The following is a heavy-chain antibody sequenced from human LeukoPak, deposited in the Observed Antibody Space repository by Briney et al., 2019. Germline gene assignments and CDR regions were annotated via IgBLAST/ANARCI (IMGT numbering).Heavy chain of an antibody. J-gene: IGHJ1*01. V-gene: IGHV1-2*02. Sequence: ASVKVSCQASGYNFLCHYLHWVRQAPGQGGEGRAWIDPYTGNTHYTQKFQGRITVIRDTFLSTTYMELNWLTSDDTALYYCARVYSASEHWGQGTLVTVSS. CDR1: GYNFLCHY. D-gene: IGHD5-12*01. CDR2: IDPYTGNT. CDR3: ARVYSASEH.